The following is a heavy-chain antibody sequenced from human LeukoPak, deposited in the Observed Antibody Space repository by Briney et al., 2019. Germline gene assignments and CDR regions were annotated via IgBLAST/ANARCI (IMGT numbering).Heavy chain of an antibody. J-gene: IGHJ3*02. CDR1: GGSISSYY. CDR2: TYYSGST. V-gene: IGHV4-59*01. CDR3: ARVAYYDSSGYYASDAFDI. Sequence: SETLSLTCTVSGGSISSYYWSWIRQPPGKGLEWVGYTYYSGSTNYNPSLKSRVTISVDTSKNQFSLKLSSVTAADTAVYYCARVAYYDSSGYYASDAFDIWGQGTMVTVSS. D-gene: IGHD3-22*01.